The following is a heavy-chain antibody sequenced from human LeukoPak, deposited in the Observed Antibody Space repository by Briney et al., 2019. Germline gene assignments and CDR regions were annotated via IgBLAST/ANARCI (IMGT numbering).Heavy chain of an antibody. Sequence: GASVKVSCKASGGTFSSYAISWVRQAPGQGIEWMGGIIPIFGTANYAQKFQGRVTITADESTSTAYMELSSLRSEDTAVYYCARDQGGLLDELDYWGQGTLVTVSS. CDR3: ARDQGGLLDELDY. CDR1: GGTFSSYA. D-gene: IGHD3-16*01. CDR2: IIPIFGTA. J-gene: IGHJ4*02. V-gene: IGHV1-69*01.